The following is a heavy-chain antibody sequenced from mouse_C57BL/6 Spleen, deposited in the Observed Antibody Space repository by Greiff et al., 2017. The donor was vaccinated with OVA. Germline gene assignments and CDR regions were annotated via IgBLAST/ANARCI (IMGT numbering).Heavy chain of an antibody. D-gene: IGHD1-1*01. CDR2: IHPNSGST. CDR3: AREGYGTQYAMDY. Sequence: VQLQQPGAELVKPGASVKLSCKASGYTFTSYWMHWVKQRPGQGLEWIGMIHPNSGSTNYNEKFKSKATLTVDKSSSTAYMQLSSLTSEDSAVYYCAREGYGTQYAMDYWGQGTSVTVSS. V-gene: IGHV1-64*01. CDR1: GYTFTSYW. J-gene: IGHJ4*01.